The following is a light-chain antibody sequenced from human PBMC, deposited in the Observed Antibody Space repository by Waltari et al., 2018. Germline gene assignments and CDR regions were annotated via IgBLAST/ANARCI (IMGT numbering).Light chain of an antibody. V-gene: IGLV1-44*01. Sequence: QSVLTQPPSASGTPGQRVTISCSGSSSNIVSKTVNWYQQLPGTAPKLLIYSNNQRPSGVPDRFSGSKSGTSASLAISGLQSEDEADYYCTAWDDSLNGVVFGGGTK. CDR2: SNN. CDR3: TAWDDSLNGVV. CDR1: SSNIVSKT. J-gene: IGLJ2*01.